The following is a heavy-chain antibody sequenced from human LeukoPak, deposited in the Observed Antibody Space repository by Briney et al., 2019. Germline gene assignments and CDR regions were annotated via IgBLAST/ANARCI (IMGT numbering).Heavy chain of an antibody. D-gene: IGHD6-19*01. Sequence: GASVKVSCKASGYTFTSYGISWVRQAPGQGLEWMGWISAYNGNTNYAQKLQGRVTMTTDTSTCTAYMELRSLRSDDTAVYYCARDQSPGIAVAGPNWFDPWGQGALVTVSS. CDR3: ARDQSPGIAVAGPNWFDP. CDR2: ISAYNGNT. J-gene: IGHJ5*02. CDR1: GYTFTSYG. V-gene: IGHV1-18*01.